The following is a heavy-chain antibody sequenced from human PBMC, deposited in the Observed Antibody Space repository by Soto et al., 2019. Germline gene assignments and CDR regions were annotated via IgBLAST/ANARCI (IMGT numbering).Heavy chain of an antibody. J-gene: IGHJ4*02. CDR3: ARQFSVYGDYGRYFDF. Sequence: QLQLQESGPGLVKPSETLSLTCTVSGGSISSSGYYWGWIRQPPGKGLEWIGTFYYSGSTYYNPSLKSRVTLSVDTSKNQFSLKLSSVTAADTAVYYCARQFSVYGDYGRYFDFWGQGTLVTVSS. CDR1: GGSISSSGYY. D-gene: IGHD4-17*01. V-gene: IGHV4-39*01. CDR2: FYYSGST.